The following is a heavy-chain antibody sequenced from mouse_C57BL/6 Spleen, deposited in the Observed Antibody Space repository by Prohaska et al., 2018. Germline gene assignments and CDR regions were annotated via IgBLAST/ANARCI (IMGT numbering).Heavy chain of an antibody. V-gene: IGHV1-26*01. CDR1: GYTFTDHY. D-gene: IGHD2-4*01. CDR2: INPNNGGT. CDR3: ARGDYHFDY. Sequence: EVQLQQSGPELVKPGASVKISCKASGYTFTDHYMNWVKQSHGKSLEWIGDINPNNGGTSYNQKFKGKATLTVDKSSSTAYMELRSLTSEDSAVYYCARGDYHFDYWGQGTTLTVSS. J-gene: IGHJ2*01.